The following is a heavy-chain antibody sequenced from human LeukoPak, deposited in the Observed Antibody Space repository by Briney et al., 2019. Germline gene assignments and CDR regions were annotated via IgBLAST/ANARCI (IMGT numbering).Heavy chain of an antibody. CDR2: IYSDGST. V-gene: IGHV3-53*01. Sequence: GGSLRLSCAASGFTVSSNYMSWVRQAPGKGLKWVSVIYSDGSTYYAESVTGRLTLSRDNSKNTLYLQMNSLRAEDTAVYYGARDAGGYGRESHQYYFDYWGQGTLVTVSS. CDR3: ARDAGGYGRESHQYYFDY. J-gene: IGHJ4*02. D-gene: IGHD5-18*01. CDR1: GFTVSSNY.